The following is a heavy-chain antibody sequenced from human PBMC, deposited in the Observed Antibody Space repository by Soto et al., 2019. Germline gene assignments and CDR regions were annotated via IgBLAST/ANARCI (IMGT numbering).Heavy chain of an antibody. CDR2: IYYSGST. D-gene: IGHD2-2*01. J-gene: IGHJ6*02. V-gene: IGHV4-59*01. Sequence: SETLSLTCTVSGGSISSYYWSWIRQPPGKGLEWIGYIYYSGSTNYNPSRKSRVTISVDTSKNQFSLKLSSVTAADTAVYYCARDHIVVVPAAPNYYYYYGMDVWGQGTTVTVSS. CDR3: ARDHIVVVPAAPNYYYYYGMDV. CDR1: GGSISSYY.